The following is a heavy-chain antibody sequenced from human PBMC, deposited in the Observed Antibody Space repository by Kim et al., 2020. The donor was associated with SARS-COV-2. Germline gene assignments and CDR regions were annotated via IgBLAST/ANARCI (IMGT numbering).Heavy chain of an antibody. Sequence: GGSLRLSCTASGFMFSNFAMSWVRQAPGKGLEWVSAINRYGDSTYYADSVKGRFTISRDNSNNTLSLQLNSLTVEDTAVYYCSNREGYSYADYWGQGILVAVSS. CDR2: INRYGDST. V-gene: IGHV3-23*01. CDR3: SNREGYSYADY. J-gene: IGHJ4*02. CDR1: GFMFSNFA. D-gene: IGHD5-18*01.